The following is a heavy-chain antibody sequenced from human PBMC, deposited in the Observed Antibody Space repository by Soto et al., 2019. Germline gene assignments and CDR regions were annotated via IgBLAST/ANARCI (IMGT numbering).Heavy chain of an antibody. Sequence: GGSLRLSCAASGFTFSSYAMSWVRQAPGKGLEWVSAISGSGGSTYYADSVKGRFTISRDNSKNTLYLQMNSLRAEDTAVYYCAAKHTIFGVVTRWGQGTLVTVSS. CDR2: ISGSGGST. CDR1: GFTFSSYA. CDR3: AAKHTIFGVVTR. V-gene: IGHV3-23*01. D-gene: IGHD3-3*01. J-gene: IGHJ4*02.